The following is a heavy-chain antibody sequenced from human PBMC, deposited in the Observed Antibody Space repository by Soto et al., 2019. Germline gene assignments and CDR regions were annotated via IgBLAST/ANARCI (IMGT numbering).Heavy chain of an antibody. J-gene: IGHJ5*02. CDR1: GGTFSTSV. CDR2: IIPIFGAT. CDR3: ARGDRNNAWFDP. V-gene: IGHV1-69*12. Sequence: QVQLVQSGAEVKKPGSSVKVSCKASGGTFSTSVLTWVRQAPGQGLEWMGGIIPIFGATNYAQKFQDRVTITADESTTTAYMELSSLRSDDTAVYFCARGDRNNAWFDPWGQGTLVTVSS. D-gene: IGHD3-16*01.